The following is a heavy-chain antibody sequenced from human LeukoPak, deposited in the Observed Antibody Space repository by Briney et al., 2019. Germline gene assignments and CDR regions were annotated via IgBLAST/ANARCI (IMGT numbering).Heavy chain of an antibody. CDR3: ARASGSVHYYYYYYMDV. Sequence: PSETLSLTCTVSGGSISSGSYYWSWIRQPAGKGLEWIGRIYTSGSTNYNPSLKSRVTISVDTSKNQFSLKLSSVTAADTAVYYCARASGSVHYYYYYYMDVWGKGTTVTVSS. CDR2: IYTSGST. D-gene: IGHD6-6*01. CDR1: GGSISSGSYY. V-gene: IGHV4-61*02. J-gene: IGHJ6*03.